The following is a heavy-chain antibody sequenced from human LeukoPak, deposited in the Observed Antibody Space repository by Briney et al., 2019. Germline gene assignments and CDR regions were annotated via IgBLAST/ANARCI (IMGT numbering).Heavy chain of an antibody. CDR2: INPNSGGT. Sequence: ASVKVSCKASGYTFTGYYMHWVRQAPGQGLEWMGWINPNSGGTNYAQKFQGRVTMTRDTSISTAYMELSRLRSDDTAVYYCARVHCSSTSCLAWFDPWGQGTLVTVSS. CDR3: ARVHCSSTSCLAWFDP. J-gene: IGHJ5*02. CDR1: GYTFTGYY. V-gene: IGHV1-2*02. D-gene: IGHD2-2*01.